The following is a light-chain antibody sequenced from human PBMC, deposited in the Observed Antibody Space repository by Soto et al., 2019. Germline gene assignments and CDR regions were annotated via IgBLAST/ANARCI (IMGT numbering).Light chain of an antibody. Sequence: EIVMTQSPATLSVSPGERATLSCRASQSVSSNLAWYQQKPGQAPRLLIYGASTRATDIPARFSGSGSGTEFTRTISSLQSEDFAIYFWQQYKNWPRTFGQGTKVEIK. J-gene: IGKJ1*01. CDR2: GAS. CDR1: QSVSSN. V-gene: IGKV3-15*01. CDR3: QQYKNWPRT.